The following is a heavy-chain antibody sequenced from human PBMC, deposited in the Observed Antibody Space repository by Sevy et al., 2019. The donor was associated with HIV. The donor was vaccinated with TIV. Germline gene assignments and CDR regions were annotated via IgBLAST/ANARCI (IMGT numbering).Heavy chain of an antibody. CDR2: VYYSGRT. V-gene: IGHV4-59*01. D-gene: IGHD2-15*01. CDR3: AGAYSDYYYAMDV. CDR1: GDSISGYY. Sequence: SETLSLTCTVSGDSISGYYWSWIRQPPGKGLEWIGYVYYSGRTNYNPSLRSRVTISQDTSKNQISLKLNSVTAADTAVYYCAGAYSDYYYAMDVWGQGTTVTVSS. J-gene: IGHJ6*02.